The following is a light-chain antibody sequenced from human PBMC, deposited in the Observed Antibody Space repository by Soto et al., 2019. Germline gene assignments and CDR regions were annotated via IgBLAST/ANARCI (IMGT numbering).Light chain of an antibody. CDR1: QSISSY. J-gene: IGKJ1*01. V-gene: IGKV1-39*01. CDR3: QQSYSTPLT. Sequence: DIKLTQSPSYLSASVGDRVSITFRASQSISSYLNWYQQKPGKAPKLLIYAASSLRSGVPSRFSGSGSGTDSTLTISSLQSEDFATYYCQQSYSTPLTFGQGTKVDIK. CDR2: AAS.